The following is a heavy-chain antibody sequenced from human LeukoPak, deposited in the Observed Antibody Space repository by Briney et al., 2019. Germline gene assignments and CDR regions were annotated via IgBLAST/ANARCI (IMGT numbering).Heavy chain of an antibody. V-gene: IGHV3-7*05. J-gene: IGHJ4*02. CDR3: ARRGRIFGVVIIGYFDS. CDR2: IEQEGSEK. D-gene: IGHD3-3*01. CDR1: GFTFSSYW. Sequence: PGGSLRLSCAASGFTFSSYWMSLVRQAPGKGLEWVANIEQEGSEKNYVDSVKGRFTISRDNAKNSLFLQMNSLRAEDTAVYYCARRGRIFGVVIIGYFDSWGQGTLVTVSS.